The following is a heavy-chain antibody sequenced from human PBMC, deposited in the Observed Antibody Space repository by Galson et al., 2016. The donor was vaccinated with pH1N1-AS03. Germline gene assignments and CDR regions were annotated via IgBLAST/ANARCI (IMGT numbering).Heavy chain of an antibody. V-gene: IGHV1-69*02. CDR3: ARGVDYYDSSNYKNLNFDS. J-gene: IGHJ4*02. CDR1: GDTFSSYS. CDR2: IILFLGIA. Sequence: SVKVSCKASGDTFSSYSLSWVRQAPGQGLEWMGRIILFLGIANYAQKFQGRVTITADKSTSTVYMELNSLTSEDTAVYYCARGVDYYDSSNYKNLNFDSWGQGTLVTVSS. D-gene: IGHD3-22*01.